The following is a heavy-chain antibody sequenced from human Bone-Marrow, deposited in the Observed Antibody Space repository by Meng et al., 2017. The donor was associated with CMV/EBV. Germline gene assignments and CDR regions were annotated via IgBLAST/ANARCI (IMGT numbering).Heavy chain of an antibody. D-gene: IGHD3-22*01. V-gene: IGHV1-69*05. CDR1: GGTFSSYA. J-gene: IGHJ6*02. CDR2: IIPIFGTA. Sequence: SVKVSCKASGGTFSSYAISWVRQSPGQGLEWMGGIIPIFGTANYAQKFQGRVTITTDESTSTAYMELSSLRSEDTAVYYCTRDLGYYDSSGPSRDGMDVWGQGTTVTV. CDR3: TRDLGYYDSSGPSRDGMDV.